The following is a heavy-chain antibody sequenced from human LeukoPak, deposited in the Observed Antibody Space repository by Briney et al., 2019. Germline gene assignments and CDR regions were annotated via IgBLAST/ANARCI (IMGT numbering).Heavy chain of an antibody. D-gene: IGHD6-13*01. V-gene: IGHV1-2*02. CDR2: INPNSGGT. Sequence: ASVKVSCKASGYTFTSYGISWVRQAPGQGLEWMGWINPNSGGTNYAQKFQGRVTMTRDTSISTAYMELSRLRSDDTAVYYCARDGYSGSWYPNWFDPWGQGTLVTVSS. J-gene: IGHJ5*02. CDR1: GYTFTSYG. CDR3: ARDGYSGSWYPNWFDP.